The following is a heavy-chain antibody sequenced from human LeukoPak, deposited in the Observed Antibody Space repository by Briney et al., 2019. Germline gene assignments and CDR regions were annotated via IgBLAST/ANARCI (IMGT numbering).Heavy chain of an antibody. Sequence: PGGSLRLYCAASGFTFSSYGMHWVRQAPGKGLEWVAFIRYDGSNKYYADSVKGRFTISRDNSKNTLYLQMNSLRAEDTAVYYCAKDQREDYYDSSGFLDYWGQGTLVTVSS. CDR1: GFTFSSYG. V-gene: IGHV3-30*02. CDR3: AKDQREDYYDSSGFLDY. CDR2: IRYDGSNK. D-gene: IGHD3-22*01. J-gene: IGHJ4*02.